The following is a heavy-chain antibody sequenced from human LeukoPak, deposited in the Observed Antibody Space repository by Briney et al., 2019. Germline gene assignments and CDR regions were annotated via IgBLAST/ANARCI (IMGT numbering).Heavy chain of an antibody. V-gene: IGHV3-48*01. CDR1: GFTFSSYS. J-gene: IGHJ4*02. Sequence: GGSLRLSCAASGFTFSSYSMNWVRQAPGKGLEWVSYISSSSSTIYYADSVKGRFTISRDNSKNTLYLQMNSLRAEDTAVYYCAKDPSVLRYLGPAENWGQGTLVTVSS. D-gene: IGHD3-9*01. CDR2: ISSSSSTI. CDR3: AKDPSVLRYLGPAEN.